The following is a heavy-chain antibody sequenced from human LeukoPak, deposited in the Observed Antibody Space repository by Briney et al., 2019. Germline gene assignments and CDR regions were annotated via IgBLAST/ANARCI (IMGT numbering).Heavy chain of an antibody. CDR1: GYTFTGYY. CDR3: ARVSSSGDYYDN. Sequence: GASVKVSCKASGYTFTGYYMHWVRQAPGQGLEWMGWINPNGGGTNYAQKFQGRVTMTTDTSISTAYMESGGLRYDDTAVYYCARVSSSGDYYDNWGQGTLVTVSS. D-gene: IGHD3-10*01. V-gene: IGHV1-2*02. CDR2: INPNGGGT. J-gene: IGHJ4*02.